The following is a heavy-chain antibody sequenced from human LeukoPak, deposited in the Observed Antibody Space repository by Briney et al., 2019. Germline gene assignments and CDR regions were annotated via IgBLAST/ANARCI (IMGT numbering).Heavy chain of an antibody. CDR3: ARHLLGAGANGNFDY. CDR1: GGSISSSSDY. Sequence: SETLSLTCTVSGGSISSSSDYWAWIRQPPGKGLEWIGSFYYSGNTYYNPSLKSRVTISVDTSKNQFSLKLSSVTAADTAVYYCARHLLGAGANGNFDYWGQGTLVTVSS. V-gene: IGHV4-39*01. CDR2: FYYSGNT. J-gene: IGHJ4*02. D-gene: IGHD6-25*01.